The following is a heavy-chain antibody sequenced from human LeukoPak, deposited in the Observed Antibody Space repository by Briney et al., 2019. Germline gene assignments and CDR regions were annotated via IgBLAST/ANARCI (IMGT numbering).Heavy chain of an antibody. CDR2: ISYDGSNK. CDR3: AKDGTSYYYIYY. CDR1: GFTFSSYA. J-gene: IGHJ4*02. Sequence: GGSLRLSCAASGFTFSSYAMHWVRQAPGKGLEWVAVISYDGSNKYYADSVKGRFTVSRDDSKNTLYLQMNSLRGDDTAVYYCAKDGTSYYYIYYWGQGTLVTVSS. V-gene: IGHV3-30*04. D-gene: IGHD2/OR15-2a*01.